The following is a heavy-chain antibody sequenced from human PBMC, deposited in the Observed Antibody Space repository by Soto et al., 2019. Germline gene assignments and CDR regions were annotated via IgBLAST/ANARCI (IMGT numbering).Heavy chain of an antibody. CDR2: ISSSSSYI. J-gene: IGHJ5*02. D-gene: IGHD1-26*01. CDR3: AKNQGVELVPLATVDWFDP. V-gene: IGHV3-21*04. CDR1: GFTFSSYS. Sequence: GGSLRLSCAASGFTFSSYSMNWVRQAPGKGLEWVSSISSSSSYIYYADSVKGRFTVSRDNSKSTVYLELNNLSAEDTAVYHCAKNQGVELVPLATVDWFDPWGQGSVVTVSS.